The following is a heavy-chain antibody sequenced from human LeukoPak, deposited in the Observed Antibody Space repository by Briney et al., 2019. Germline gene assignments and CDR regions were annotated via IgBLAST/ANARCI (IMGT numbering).Heavy chain of an antibody. CDR3: ARLSKGRYFDWIFDY. CDR1: GASISSSTYF. J-gene: IGHJ4*02. V-gene: IGHV4-39*01. Sequence: PSETLSLTCIVSGASISSSTYFWGWIRQPPGKGLEWIGNIYYGGSTSYNPSLRSPVTMSVDTSKNQFSLNLSSVTAADTAVYYCARLSKGRYFDWIFDYWGQGTLVTVSS. D-gene: IGHD3-9*01. CDR2: IYYGGST.